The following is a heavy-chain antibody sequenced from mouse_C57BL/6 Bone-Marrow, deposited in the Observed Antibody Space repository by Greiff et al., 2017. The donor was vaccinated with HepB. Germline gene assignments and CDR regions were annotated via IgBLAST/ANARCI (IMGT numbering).Heavy chain of an antibody. V-gene: IGHV1-81*01. CDR3: ARRDFITTVVAPYFDV. CDR2: IYPRSGNT. CDR1: GYTFTSYG. Sequence: QVQLQQSGAELARPGASVKLSCKASGYTFTSYGISWVKQRTGQGLEWIGEIYPRSGNTYYNEKFKGKATLTADKSSSTAYMELRSLTSEDSAVYFCARRDFITTVVAPYFDVWGTGTTVIVSS. D-gene: IGHD1-1*01. J-gene: IGHJ1*03.